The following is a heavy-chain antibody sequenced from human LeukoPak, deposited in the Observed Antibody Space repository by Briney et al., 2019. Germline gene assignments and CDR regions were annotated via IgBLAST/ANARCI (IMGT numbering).Heavy chain of an antibody. V-gene: IGHV3-9*01. CDR2: ITLNSGHK. D-gene: IGHD4-23*01. CDR1: GFTLEHYV. CDR3: AKASDYGGNEFDH. J-gene: IGHJ5*02. Sequence: GGSLRLSCVATGFTLEHYVMRWVRQVPGKGLEWVAYITLNSGHKGYADSVKGRFANSRDNAKNSLLLHMNSLTGDDTAFYYCAKASDYGGNEFDHWGQGKLVTVSS.